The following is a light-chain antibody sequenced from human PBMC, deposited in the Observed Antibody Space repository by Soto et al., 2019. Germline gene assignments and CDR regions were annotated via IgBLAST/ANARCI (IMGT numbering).Light chain of an antibody. CDR1: QSMNDW. V-gene: IGKV1-5*01. CDR3: LRYNAFSQT. Sequence: DIQMTQSPSTLSASVGDRVTITCRASQSMNDWLAWYQQKPGKAPKVLIYDASSMQSGVPSRFSGRGSGTEFHLTIDSLQPDDVAIYYCLRYNAFSQTFGQGTKVEL. J-gene: IGKJ1*01. CDR2: DAS.